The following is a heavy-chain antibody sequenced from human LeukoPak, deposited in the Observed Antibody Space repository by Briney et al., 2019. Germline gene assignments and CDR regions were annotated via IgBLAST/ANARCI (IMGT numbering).Heavy chain of an antibody. CDR3: ARDRCSGGSCYPKPKQTPDAFDI. D-gene: IGHD2-15*01. J-gene: IGHJ3*02. CDR1: GGTFSSYA. Sequence: SVKVSCKASGGTFSSYAISWVRQAPGQGLEWMGRIIPIFGTANYAQKFQGRVTITTDESTSKAYMELSSLRSEDTAVYYCARDRCSGGSCYPKPKQTPDAFDIWGQGTMVTVSS. CDR2: IIPIFGTA. V-gene: IGHV1-69*05.